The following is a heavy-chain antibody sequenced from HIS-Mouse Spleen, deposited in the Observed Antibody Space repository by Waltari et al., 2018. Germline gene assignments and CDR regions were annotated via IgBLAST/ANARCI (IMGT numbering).Heavy chain of an antibody. Sequence: EVQLVESGGGLVQPGGSLRLSCAASGFTFSSYWMHVVRQAPGKGLVGVSRINSDGSSTSYADSVKGRFTISRDNAKKTLYLQMNSLRAEDTAVYYCARDAAVTYFDYWGQGTLVTVSS. J-gene: IGHJ4*02. V-gene: IGHV3-74*01. D-gene: IGHD4-17*01. CDR3: ARDAAVTYFDY. CDR1: GFTFSSYW. CDR2: INSDGSST.